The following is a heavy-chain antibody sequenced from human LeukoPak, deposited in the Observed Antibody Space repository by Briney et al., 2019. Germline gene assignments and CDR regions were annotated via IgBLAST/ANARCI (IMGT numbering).Heavy chain of an antibody. CDR1: GYTFTSYD. V-gene: IGHV1-8*01. Sequence: ASVKVSCKASGYTFTSYDINWVRQATGQGLEWMGWMNPNSGNTGYAQKFQGRVTMTRNTSIGTAYMELSSLRSEDTAVYYCARGGFGYNPLDYWGQGTLVTVSS. J-gene: IGHJ4*02. D-gene: IGHD5-24*01. CDR3: ARGGFGYNPLDY. CDR2: MNPNSGNT.